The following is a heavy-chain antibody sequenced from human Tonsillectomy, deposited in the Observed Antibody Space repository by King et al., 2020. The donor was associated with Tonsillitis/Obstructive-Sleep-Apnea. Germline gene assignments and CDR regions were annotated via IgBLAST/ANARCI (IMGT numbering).Heavy chain of an antibody. CDR1: GFTFSNAW. CDR3: TTDTIYCRSASCYITDAFDI. Sequence: VQLVESGGGLVKPGGSLRLSCAASGFTFSNAWMSWVRQAPGKGLEWVDRIKSKTDGGTTDYAAPVKGRFTISRDDSKNTLYLQMNSLKTEDTAVYYCTTDTIYCRSASCYITDAFDIWGPGTMVTVSS. V-gene: IGHV3-15*01. J-gene: IGHJ3*02. D-gene: IGHD2-2*02. CDR2: IKSKTDGGTT.